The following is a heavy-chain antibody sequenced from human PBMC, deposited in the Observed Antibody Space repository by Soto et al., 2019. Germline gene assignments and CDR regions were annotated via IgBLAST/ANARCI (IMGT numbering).Heavy chain of an antibody. CDR2: INAGNGNT. Sequence: ASVKVSCKASGYTFTSYAMHWVRQAPGQRLEWMGWINAGNGNTKYSQKFQGRVTITRDTSASTAYMELSSLRSEDTAVYYCAREGGGSYSNYYYYGMDVWGQGTTVTVSS. CDR3: AREGGGSYSNYYYYGMDV. D-gene: IGHD1-26*01. J-gene: IGHJ6*02. CDR1: GYTFTSYA. V-gene: IGHV1-3*01.